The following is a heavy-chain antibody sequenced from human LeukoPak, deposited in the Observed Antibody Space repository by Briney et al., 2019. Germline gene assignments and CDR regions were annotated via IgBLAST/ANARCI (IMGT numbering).Heavy chain of an antibody. D-gene: IGHD1-26*01. Sequence: ASVKVSCKVSGNTLSELSIHWVRQAPGQGLEWMGAFDPEDVGEPIYAQKFEDRVTMTEDTSTDTSYMELSSLMFDDTAVYYCARDHHAPASGSFSYYWGQGTLVTVSS. CDR2: FDPEDVGEP. CDR3: ARDHHAPASGSFSYY. J-gene: IGHJ4*02. CDR1: GNTLSELS. V-gene: IGHV1-24*01.